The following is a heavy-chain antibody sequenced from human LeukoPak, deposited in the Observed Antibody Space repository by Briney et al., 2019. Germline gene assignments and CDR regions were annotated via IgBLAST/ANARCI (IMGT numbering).Heavy chain of an antibody. CDR2: TKEDDSEK. CDR3: ARLHSGRYYGDAFDI. V-gene: IGHV3-7*03. D-gene: IGHD1-26*01. CDR1: GFTFSNFW. Sequence: GGSLRLSCAASGFTFSNFWMTWVRQAPGKGLEWVANTKEDDSEKYYVDSVRGRFTTSRDNAKNSLYLQMNSLRAEDTAVYYCARLHSGRYYGDAFDIWGQGTMVTVSS. J-gene: IGHJ3*02.